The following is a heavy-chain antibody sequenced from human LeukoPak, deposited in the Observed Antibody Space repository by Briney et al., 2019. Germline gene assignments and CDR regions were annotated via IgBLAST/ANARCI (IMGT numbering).Heavy chain of an antibody. Sequence: PSETLSLTCTVSGGSISSYYWSWIRQPAGKGLEWIGRIYTSGTTNYNPSLKSRVTKSVDTSKNRFSLKLSSVTAADTAVYYCAIDLTITIFGHGWFDPWGQGTLVTVSS. D-gene: IGHD3-3*01. J-gene: IGHJ5*02. CDR2: IYTSGTT. CDR1: GGSISSYY. V-gene: IGHV4-4*07. CDR3: AIDLTITIFGHGWFDP.